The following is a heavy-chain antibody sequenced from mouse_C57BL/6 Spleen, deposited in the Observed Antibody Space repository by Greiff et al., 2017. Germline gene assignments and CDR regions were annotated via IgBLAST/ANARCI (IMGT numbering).Heavy chain of an antibody. CDR2: IDPSDSET. J-gene: IGHJ3*01. D-gene: IGHD1-1*01. CDR3: AREDCCGSSPGCAY. V-gene: IGHV1-52*01. Sequence: QVQLQQPGAELVRPGSSVKLSCKASGYTFTSYWMHWVKQRPIQGLEWIGNIDPSDSETHYNQKFKDKATLTVDKSSSTAYMQLSSLTSEDSAVXYCAREDCCGSSPGCAYGGRGTLVTVSA. CDR1: GYTFTSYW.